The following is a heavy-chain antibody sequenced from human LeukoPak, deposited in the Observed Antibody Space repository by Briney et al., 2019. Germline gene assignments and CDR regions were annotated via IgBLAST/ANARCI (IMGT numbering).Heavy chain of an antibody. CDR1: GFTVSSNY. D-gene: IGHD2-21*01. Sequence: GGSLRLSCAASGFTVSSNYMSWVRQAPGKGLEWVSGIGTAGDPYYLDSVKGRFTISRENAKNSLYLQMNSLRAGDTAVYYCARSRTLWGAFDIWGQGTMVTVSS. V-gene: IGHV3-13*05. CDR2: IGTAGDP. J-gene: IGHJ3*02. CDR3: ARSRTLWGAFDI.